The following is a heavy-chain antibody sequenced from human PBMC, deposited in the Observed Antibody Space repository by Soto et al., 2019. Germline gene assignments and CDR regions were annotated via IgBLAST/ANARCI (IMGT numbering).Heavy chain of an antibody. CDR3: AKAMGGYYYDSSGDSSYYGMDV. Sequence: QVQLVESGGGVVQPGRSLRLSCAASGFTFSSYGMHWVRQAPGKGLEWVAVISYDGSNKYYADSVKGRFTISRDNSKNTLYLQMNSRSAEGTAVYYCAKAMGGYYYDSSGDSSYYGMDVWGQGSTVTVSS. J-gene: IGHJ6*02. D-gene: IGHD3-22*01. V-gene: IGHV3-30*18. CDR1: GFTFSSYG. CDR2: ISYDGSNK.